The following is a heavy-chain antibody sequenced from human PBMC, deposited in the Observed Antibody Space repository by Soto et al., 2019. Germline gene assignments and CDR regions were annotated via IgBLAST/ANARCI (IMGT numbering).Heavy chain of an antibody. V-gene: IGHV1-69*13. J-gene: IGHJ3*02. CDR3: AIDYENQILEFAALDI. Sequence: SVKASCKASGGAFSRYAISWVRQAPGQGLEWVGGIFPMYGTPVYAQKLQGRVTLTADEATTTAYMELSGLRYEDTAFYYCAIDYENQILEFAALDIWGQGTMVTVSS. CDR1: GGAFSRYA. CDR2: IFPMYGTP. D-gene: IGHD5-12*01.